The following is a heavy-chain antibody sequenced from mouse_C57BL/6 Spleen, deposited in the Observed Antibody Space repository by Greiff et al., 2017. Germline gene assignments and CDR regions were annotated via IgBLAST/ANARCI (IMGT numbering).Heavy chain of an antibody. Sequence: VQLQESGPELVKPGASVKISCKASGYAFSSSWMNWVKQRPGKGLEWIGRIYPGDGDTNYNGKFKGKATLTADKSSSTAYMQLSSLTSEDSAVYFCARDGLYFDYWGQGTTLTVSS. J-gene: IGHJ2*01. V-gene: IGHV1-82*01. CDR2: IYPGDGDT. D-gene: IGHD2-3*01. CDR1: GYAFSSSW. CDR3: ARDGLYFDY.